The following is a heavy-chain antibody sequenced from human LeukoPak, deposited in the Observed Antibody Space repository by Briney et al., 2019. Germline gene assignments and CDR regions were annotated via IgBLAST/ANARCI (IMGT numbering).Heavy chain of an antibody. CDR2: ISYDGSNK. V-gene: IGHV3-30*18. CDR3: AKLSGSPENFDY. J-gene: IGHJ4*02. D-gene: IGHD1-26*01. CDR1: GFTFSSYG. Sequence: GGSLRLSCAASGFTFSSYGMHWVRQAPGKGLEWVAVISYDGSNKYYADSVKGRFTISRDNSKNTLYLQMNSLRAEDTAVYYCAKLSGSPENFDYWGQGTLVTVSS.